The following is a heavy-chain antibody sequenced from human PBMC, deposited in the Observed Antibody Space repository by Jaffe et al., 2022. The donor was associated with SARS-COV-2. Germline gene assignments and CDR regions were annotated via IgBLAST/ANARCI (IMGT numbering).Heavy chain of an antibody. Sequence: QVQLHESGPGLVKPSQTLSLTCAVSGVSVNSGNNFWSWIRQPAGKGLEWIGRIHSSGSTNYNPSLGSRATVSMDTSTNQFSLNLRSVTAADTAVYFCARDMVVSDRLLYWFHPWGQGTLVNVSA. V-gene: IGHV4-61*02. CDR1: GVSVNSGNNF. CDR3: ARDMVVSDRLLYWFHP. D-gene: IGHD2-21*02. CDR2: IHSSGST. J-gene: IGHJ5*02.